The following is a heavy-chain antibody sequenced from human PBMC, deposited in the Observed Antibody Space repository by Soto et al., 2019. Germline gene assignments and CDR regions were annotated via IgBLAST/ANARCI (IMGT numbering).Heavy chain of an antibody. CDR3: AHRPRGYSYYFDC. J-gene: IGHJ4*02. V-gene: IGHV2-5*02. CDR1: GFSLSTRGVG. CDR2: LYWDDDK. D-gene: IGHD5-18*01. Sequence: QITLKESGPTLVKPTQTLTLTCTFSGFSLSTRGVGVGWIRQPPGKALEWLALLYWDDDKGYSPSLKSRLTIGKDTTKNQVVRTVTNMDPVDTATYYCAHRPRGYSYYFDCRGEGTLVTVSS.